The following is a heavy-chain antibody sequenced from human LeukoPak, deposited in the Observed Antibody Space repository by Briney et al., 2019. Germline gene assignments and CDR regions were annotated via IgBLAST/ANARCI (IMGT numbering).Heavy chain of an antibody. D-gene: IGHD3-9*01. J-gene: IGHJ4*02. CDR3: ARSGGLRYFDSAY. V-gene: IGHV4-39*01. CDR1: GGSISSSSYY. Sequence: SETLSLTCSVSGGSISSSSYYWGWIRQPPGKGLEWIGSIYYSGSTYYNPSLKSRVTISVDTSKNQFSLKLSSVTAADTAVYYCARSGGLRYFDSAYWGQGTLVTVSS. CDR2: IYYSGST.